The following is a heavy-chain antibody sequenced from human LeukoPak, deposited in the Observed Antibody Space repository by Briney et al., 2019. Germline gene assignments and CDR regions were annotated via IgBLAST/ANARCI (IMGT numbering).Heavy chain of an antibody. J-gene: IGHJ5*02. CDR3: ARGRRPAPPGWFDL. CDR1: GYTFTSYD. D-gene: IGHD2-2*01. CDR2: MNPNSGNT. V-gene: IGHV1-8*01. Sequence: GASVKVSCKASGYTFTSYDINCVPQATGQGLEWMGWMNPNSGNTGYAQKFQGRVTMTRNTSISTAYMELSSLRSEDTAVYYCARGRRPAPPGWFDLWGQGTLVTVSS.